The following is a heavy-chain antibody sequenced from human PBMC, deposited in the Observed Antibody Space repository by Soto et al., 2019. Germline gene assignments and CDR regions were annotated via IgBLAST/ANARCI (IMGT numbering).Heavy chain of an antibody. J-gene: IGHJ4*02. CDR3: AGAVAGDDFDY. D-gene: IGHD6-19*01. Sequence: QVQLQESGPGLVEPSGTLSLTCAVSSGSISSRNWWSWVRQPPGKGLEWITEIYHNGDTKYNPSLQSRVTISVDKSKNQFSLKLTSVTAADTAVYYCAGAVAGDDFDYWGQGTLVTVSS. CDR2: IYHNGDT. CDR1: SGSISSRNW. V-gene: IGHV4-4*02.